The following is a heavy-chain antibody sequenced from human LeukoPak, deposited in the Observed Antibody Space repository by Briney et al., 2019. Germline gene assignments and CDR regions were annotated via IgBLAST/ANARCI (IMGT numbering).Heavy chain of an antibody. CDR1: GFPFSDYY. CDR3: ARGRDQVWLPTFDY. CDR2: ISGSANTI. J-gene: IGHJ4*02. Sequence: GGSLRLSCAASGFPFSDYYMSWIRQAPGKGLEWVSHISGSANTIYNADSVKGRFTISRDNAKNSLFLQMNSLGAEDTAVYYCARGRDQVWLPTFDYWVQGTLVTVSS. V-gene: IGHV3-11*01. D-gene: IGHD5-12*01.